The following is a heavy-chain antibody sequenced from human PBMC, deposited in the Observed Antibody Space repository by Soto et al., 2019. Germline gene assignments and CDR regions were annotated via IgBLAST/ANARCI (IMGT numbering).Heavy chain of an antibody. CDR2: IHPDGGHT. Sequence: GASVKVSCKTSGYTFTNYYVQWVRQAPGQGLEWMGVIHPDGGHTTYSQKFQDRVTMTRDTFTSTIYMELSSLRSEDTAVYYCARGDNDYWGQGTLVTVAS. CDR3: ARGDNDY. V-gene: IGHV1-46*01. J-gene: IGHJ4*02. CDR1: GYTFTNYY.